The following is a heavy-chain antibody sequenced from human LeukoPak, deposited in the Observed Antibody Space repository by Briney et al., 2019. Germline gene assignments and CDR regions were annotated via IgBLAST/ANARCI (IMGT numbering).Heavy chain of an antibody. CDR2: IRYDGSNK. CDR1: GFTFSSYG. V-gene: IGHV3-30*02. Sequence: GGSLRLSCAASGFTFSSYGMHWVRQAPGKGLEWVAFIRYDGSNKYYADSVKGRFTISRDNSKNTLYLQMNSLRAEDTAVYYCARDPRGWGAAYYFDYWGQGTLVTVSS. J-gene: IGHJ4*02. D-gene: IGHD7-27*01. CDR3: ARDPRGWGAAYYFDY.